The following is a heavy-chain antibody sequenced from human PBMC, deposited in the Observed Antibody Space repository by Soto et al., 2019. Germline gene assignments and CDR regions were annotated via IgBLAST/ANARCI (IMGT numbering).Heavy chain of an antibody. Sequence: ASVKVSCKVSGYTLTELSMHWVRQAPGKGLEWMGGFDPEDGETIYAQKFQGRVTMTEDTSEDTGYMELSSLRSEDTAVYYCATVNLGKARIASGHYFYGLDVWGQGTTVTVSS. CDR3: ATVNLGKARIASGHYFYGLDV. V-gene: IGHV1-24*01. D-gene: IGHD6-6*01. J-gene: IGHJ6*02. CDR2: FDPEDGET. CDR1: GYTLTELS.